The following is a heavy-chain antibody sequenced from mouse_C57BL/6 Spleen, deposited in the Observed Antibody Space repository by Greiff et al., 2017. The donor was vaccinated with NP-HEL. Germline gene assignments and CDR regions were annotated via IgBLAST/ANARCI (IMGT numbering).Heavy chain of an antibody. CDR2: INYDGSST. CDR1: GFTFSDYY. CDR3: ARVYYYFDY. J-gene: IGHJ2*01. V-gene: IGHV5-16*01. Sequence: EVKLVESEGGLVQPGSSMKLSCTASGFTFSDYYMAWVRQVPEKGLEWVANINYDGSSTYYLDSLKSRFIISRDNAKNILYLQMSSLKSEDTATYYCARVYYYFDYWGQGTTLTVSS. D-gene: IGHD2-3*01.